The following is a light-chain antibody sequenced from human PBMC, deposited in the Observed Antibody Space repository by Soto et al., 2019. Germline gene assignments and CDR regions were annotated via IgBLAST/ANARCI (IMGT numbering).Light chain of an antibody. Sequence: AIPMTQSPSPLSASVGDRVIITCRASQGIENHLDWYQQKPGQAPKLLINAASTLQSGVLSRCSGSGSVTDFTLTISSLQPEDFATYYCLQDYYYPLSFGGGTKVEIK. J-gene: IGKJ4*01. CDR1: QGIENH. V-gene: IGKV1-6*01. CDR3: LQDYYYPLS. CDR2: AAS.